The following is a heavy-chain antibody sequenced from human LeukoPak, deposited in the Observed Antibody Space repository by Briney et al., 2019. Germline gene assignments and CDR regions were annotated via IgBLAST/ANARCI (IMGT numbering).Heavy chain of an antibody. CDR1: GFTFSRYE. D-gene: IGHD1-7*01. V-gene: IGHV3-48*03. CDR2: ISSSGDTK. Sequence: TGGSLRLSCAASGFTFSRYEMNWVRQAPGKGLEWVSYISSSGDTKYYADSLKGRFTISRDNAKNLLYLQMNSLRVEDTAVYYCAREALGYGWNYGGKNAFDIWGQGTMVTVSS. J-gene: IGHJ3*02. CDR3: AREALGYGWNYGGKNAFDI.